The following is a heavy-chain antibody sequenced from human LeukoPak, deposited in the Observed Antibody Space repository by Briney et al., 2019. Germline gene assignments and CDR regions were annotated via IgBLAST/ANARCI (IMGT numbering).Heavy chain of an antibody. CDR3: AKDRRGSYTFDY. CDR1: GFTFSSYG. J-gene: IGHJ4*02. V-gene: IGHV3-30*02. Sequence: GGSLRLSCAASGFTFSSYGMHWVRQAPGKGLEWVAFIRYDGSNKYYADSVKGRFTISRDNSKNTLYLKMNSLRAEDTAVYYCAKDRRGSYTFDYWGQGTLVTVSS. D-gene: IGHD2-15*01. CDR2: IRYDGSNK.